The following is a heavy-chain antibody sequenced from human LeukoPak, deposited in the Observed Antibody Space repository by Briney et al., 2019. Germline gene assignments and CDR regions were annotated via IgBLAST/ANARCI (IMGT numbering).Heavy chain of an antibody. V-gene: IGHV3-21*01. CDR1: GFTFTAYT. CDR2: MSGIGGFV. Sequence: GGSLRLSCAASGFTFTAYTMNWVRQAPGKGLEWVSSMSGIGGFVHYADSVKGRFTISRDNAKSSLYLQMNSLRAEDTAVYFRTRDDYSDSPTYYNGMDVWGQGTAVTVSS. D-gene: IGHD4/OR15-4a*01. CDR3: TRDDYSDSPTYYNGMDV. J-gene: IGHJ6*02.